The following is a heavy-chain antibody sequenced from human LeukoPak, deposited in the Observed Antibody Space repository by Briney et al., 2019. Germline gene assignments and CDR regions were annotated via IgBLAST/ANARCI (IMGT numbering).Heavy chain of an antibody. Sequence: GASVKVSCKASGYTFTGYYMPWVRQAPGQGLEWMGWINPNSGGTNYAQKFQGRVTMTRDTSISTAYMELSRLRSDDTAVYYCARERETAVWFDPWGQGTLVTVSS. J-gene: IGHJ5*02. CDR2: INPNSGGT. CDR3: ARERETAVWFDP. CDR1: GYTFTGYY. D-gene: IGHD5-18*01. V-gene: IGHV1-2*02.